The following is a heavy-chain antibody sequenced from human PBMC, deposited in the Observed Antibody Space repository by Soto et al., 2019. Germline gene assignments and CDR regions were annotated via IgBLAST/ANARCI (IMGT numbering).Heavy chain of an antibody. Sequence: GGSLRLSCAAYGFTFSSYSMNWVRQAPGKGLEWVSSISSSSSYIYYADSVKGRFTISRDNAKNSLYLQMNSLRAEDTAVYYCARDGRGRAARQSVREPNDDWGHVTLVTVS. CDR1: GFTFSSYS. V-gene: IGHV3-21*01. CDR3: ARDGRGRAARQSVREPNDD. D-gene: IGHD6-6*01. J-gene: IGHJ4*01. CDR2: ISSSSSYI.